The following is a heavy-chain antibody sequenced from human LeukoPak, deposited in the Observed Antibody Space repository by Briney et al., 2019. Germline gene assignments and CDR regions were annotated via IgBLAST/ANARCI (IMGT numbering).Heavy chain of an antibody. J-gene: IGHJ4*02. V-gene: IGHV3-9*01. CDR1: GFTFDDYA. Sequence: GGSLRLSCAASGFTFDDYAMHWVRQAPGKGLEWVSGISWNSGSIGYADSVKGRFTISRDNAENSMYLQMNSLRAEDTALYYCAKERAAAGTFYFDYWGQGTLVTVSS. D-gene: IGHD6-13*01. CDR2: ISWNSGSI. CDR3: AKERAAAGTFYFDY.